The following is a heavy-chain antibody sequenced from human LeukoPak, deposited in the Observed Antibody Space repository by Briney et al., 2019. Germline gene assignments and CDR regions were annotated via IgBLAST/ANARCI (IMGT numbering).Heavy chain of an antibody. CDR2: IIPIFGTA. D-gene: IGHD6-25*01. Sequence: SVKVSCKASGGTFSRYAISWVRQAPGQGLEWMGGIIPIFGTANYAQKFQGRVTITADESTSTAYMELSSLRSEDTAVYYCATLLAATRLDVDYWGQGTLVTVSS. V-gene: IGHV1-69*13. J-gene: IGHJ4*02. CDR1: GGTFSRYA. CDR3: ATLLAATRLDVDY.